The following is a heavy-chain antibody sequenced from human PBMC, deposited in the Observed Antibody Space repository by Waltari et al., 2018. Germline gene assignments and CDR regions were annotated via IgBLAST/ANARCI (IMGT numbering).Heavy chain of an antibody. V-gene: IGHV3-30*02. D-gene: IGHD2-2*01. CDR2: IRYDGSDK. CDR1: GFSFRSYG. Sequence: QAQLVESGGGVVHPGGSLRLSCTPSGFSFRSYGMHWVRQTPGKGLEWVAFIRYDGSDKYYADSVKGRFTISRDTSKNTLYLQMNSLRSEDTAVYYCASGGKIVVVPADYWGQGTLVTVSS. J-gene: IGHJ4*02. CDR3: ASGGKIVVVPADY.